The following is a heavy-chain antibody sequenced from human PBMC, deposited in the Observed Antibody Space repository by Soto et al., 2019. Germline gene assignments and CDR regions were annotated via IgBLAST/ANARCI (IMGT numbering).Heavy chain of an antibody. CDR2: IFYSGSF. V-gene: IGHV4-30-4*08. CDR3: ARPMISTKRENAFDI. J-gene: IGHJ3*02. Sequence: PSETLSLTCTVSGGSISSGTSYWSWIRQRPGKGLEWIGYIFYSGSFYYTPSLRGRVMISVDTSKNQFSLKLGSVTAADTAVYYCARPMISTKRENAFDIWGQGTMVTVSS. D-gene: IGHD3-22*01. CDR1: GGSISSGTSY.